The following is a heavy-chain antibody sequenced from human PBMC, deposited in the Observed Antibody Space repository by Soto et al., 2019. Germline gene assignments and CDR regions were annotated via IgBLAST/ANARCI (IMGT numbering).Heavy chain of an antibody. Sequence: SPTLSLPCTVSGGSISSYYWSWIRQPPGKGLEWIGYIYYSGSTNYNPSLKSRVTISVDTSKNQFSLKLSSVTAADTAVYYCARRHCSGGSCYFDYWGQGTLVTVSS. D-gene: IGHD2-15*01. V-gene: IGHV4-59*08. CDR1: GGSISSYY. J-gene: IGHJ4*02. CDR3: ARRHCSGGSCYFDY. CDR2: IYYSGST.